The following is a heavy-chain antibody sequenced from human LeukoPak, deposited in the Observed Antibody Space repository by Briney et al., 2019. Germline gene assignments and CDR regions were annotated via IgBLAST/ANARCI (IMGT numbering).Heavy chain of an antibody. CDR3: AKATLGSCSGARCYPFHY. J-gene: IGHJ4*02. Sequence: PGGSLRLSCAASGFTFSTYAMNWVRQAPGKGLEWVSAITDSGGSTYFADSVKGRFTISRDNSKNTLHLQMNSLRAEDTAVYYCAKATLGSCSGARCYPFHYWGQGTLVTVSS. CDR1: GFTFSTYA. CDR2: ITDSGGST. D-gene: IGHD2-15*01. V-gene: IGHV3-23*01.